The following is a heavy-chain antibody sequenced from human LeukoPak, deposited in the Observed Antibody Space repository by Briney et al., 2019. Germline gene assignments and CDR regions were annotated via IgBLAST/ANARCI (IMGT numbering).Heavy chain of an antibody. Sequence: PSETLSLTCTVSGGSIRSSSYYWSWIRQPPGTGLEWIGYIYYSGSTNYNPSLKSRVTISVDTSKNQFSLKLSSVTAADTAVYYCARARITMVRGVIILPTYFDYWGQGTLVTVSS. J-gene: IGHJ4*02. CDR1: GGSIRSSSYY. CDR3: ARARITMVRGVIILPTYFDY. V-gene: IGHV4-61*01. CDR2: IYYSGST. D-gene: IGHD3-10*01.